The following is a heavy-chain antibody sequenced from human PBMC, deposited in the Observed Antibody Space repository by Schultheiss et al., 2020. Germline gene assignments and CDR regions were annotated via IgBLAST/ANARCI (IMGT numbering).Heavy chain of an antibody. CDR1: GFTFSSYW. D-gene: IGHD2-15*01. CDR3: AKASLWFRGSCYFDP. J-gene: IGHJ5*02. Sequence: GGSLRLSCAASGFTFSSYWMHWVRQAPGKGLEWVSAISGSGGSTYYADSVKGRFTISRDNSKNTLYLQMNSLRAEDTAVYYCAKASLWFRGSCYFDPWGQGTLV. V-gene: IGHV3-23*01. CDR2: ISGSGGST.